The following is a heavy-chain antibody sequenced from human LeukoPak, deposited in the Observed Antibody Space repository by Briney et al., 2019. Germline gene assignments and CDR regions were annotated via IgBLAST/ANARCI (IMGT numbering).Heavy chain of an antibody. CDR3: ASWNDGVEGIDY. D-gene: IGHD1-1*01. V-gene: IGHV3-11*01. Sequence: GGSLRLSCAASGFAFSNYAMSWIRQAPGKGLEWVSYISSSGSTIYYADSVKGRFTISRDNAKNSLYLQMNSLRAEDTAGYYCASWNDGVEGIDYWGQGTLVTVSS. CDR2: ISSSGSTI. CDR1: GFAFSNYA. J-gene: IGHJ4*02.